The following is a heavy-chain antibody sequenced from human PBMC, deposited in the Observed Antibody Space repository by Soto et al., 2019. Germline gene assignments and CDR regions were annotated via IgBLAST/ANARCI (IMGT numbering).Heavy chain of an antibody. Sequence: SETLSLTCTVSGGSIXSYYWSWIRQPPGKGLEWIGYIYYSGSTNYNPSLKSRVTISVDTSKNQFSLKLSSVTAADTAVYYCARDKIAGIAAALHWFDPWGQGTLVTVSS. D-gene: IGHD6-13*01. CDR1: GGSIXSYY. CDR2: IYYSGST. V-gene: IGHV4-59*01. CDR3: ARDKIAGIAAALHWFDP. J-gene: IGHJ5*02.